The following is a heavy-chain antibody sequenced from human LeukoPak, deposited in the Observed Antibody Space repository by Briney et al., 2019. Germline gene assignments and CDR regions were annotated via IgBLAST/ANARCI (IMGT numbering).Heavy chain of an antibody. CDR2: ISYDGSNK. V-gene: IGHV3-30*04. CDR1: GFTFSSYA. D-gene: IGHD2-8*02. J-gene: IGHJ4*02. CDR3: ARDTGFIDY. Sequence: GGSLRLSCAASGFTFSSYAMHWVRQAPGEGLEWVAVISYDGSNKYYADSVKGRFTISRDNSKNTLYLQMKSLRAEDTAAYYCARDTGFIDYWGQGTLVTVSS.